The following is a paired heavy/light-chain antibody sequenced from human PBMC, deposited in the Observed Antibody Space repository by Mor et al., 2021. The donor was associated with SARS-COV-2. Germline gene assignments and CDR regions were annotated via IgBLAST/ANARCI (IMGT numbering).Heavy chain of an antibody. CDR2: LYSVGTT. D-gene: IGHD3-10*01. V-gene: IGHV3-53*01. CDR3: ATPRPGNYYYGMDV. J-gene: IGHJ6*02. Sequence: EVQLVESGGGLIQPGGSLRLSCAASGFTVSSNYMSWVRQAPGKGLEWVSALYSVGTTYYADSVKGRFTISRDNSKNTLYLQINSLRAEDTAVYYCATPRPGNYYYGMDVWGQGTTVTVSS. CDR1: GFTVSSNY.
Light chain of an antibody. CDR1: QSVSTTY. CDR2: GAS. CDR3: QQFGSSQWT. V-gene: IGKV3-20*01. Sequence: EIVLTQSPGTLSLSPGERTTLSCRASQSVSTTYLAWYQQKPGQAPRLLIYGASYRATDIPDRFSGSGSGTDFTLTISRLEPEDFAVYYCQQFGSSQWTFGQGTKVEIK. J-gene: IGKJ1*01.